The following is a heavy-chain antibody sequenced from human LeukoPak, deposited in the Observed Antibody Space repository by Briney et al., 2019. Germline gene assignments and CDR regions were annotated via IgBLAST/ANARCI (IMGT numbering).Heavy chain of an antibody. CDR1: GGSVSSGSYY. D-gene: IGHD2-2*01. V-gene: IGHV4-61*01. Sequence: SETLSLTCTVSGGSVSSGSYYWSWIRQPPGKGLEWIGYIYYSGSTNYNPSLKSRVTISVDTSKNQFSLKLSSVTAADTAVYYCARVTARIVVVPSETTRLVTDYYFDYWGQGTLVTVSS. CDR3: ARVTARIVVVPSETTRLVTDYYFDY. J-gene: IGHJ4*02. CDR2: IYYSGST.